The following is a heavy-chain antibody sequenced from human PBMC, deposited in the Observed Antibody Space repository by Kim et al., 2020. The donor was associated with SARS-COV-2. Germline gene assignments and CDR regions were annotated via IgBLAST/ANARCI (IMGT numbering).Heavy chain of an antibody. Sequence: SETLSLTCAVYGGSFSGYYWSWIRQPPGKGLEWIGEINHSGSTNYNPSLKSRVTISVDTSKNQFSLKLSSVTAADTAVYYCAGDYYDSSGYSRVFDYWGQGTLGTVSS. J-gene: IGHJ4*02. CDR2: INHSGST. D-gene: IGHD3-22*01. CDR1: GGSFSGYY. V-gene: IGHV4-34*01. CDR3: AGDYYDSSGYSRVFDY.